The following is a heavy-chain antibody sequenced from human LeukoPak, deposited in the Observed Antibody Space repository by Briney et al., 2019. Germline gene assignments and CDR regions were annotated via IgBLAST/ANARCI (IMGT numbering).Heavy chain of an antibody. Sequence: SSETLSLTCTVSGGSISSYYWSWIRQPAGKGLEWIGRIYTSGSTNYNPSLKSRVTMSVDTSKNQFSLKLSSVTAADTAVYYCASAPMVFGPHYFDYWGQGTLVTVSS. CDR3: ASAPMVFGPHYFDY. J-gene: IGHJ4*02. D-gene: IGHD3-10*01. CDR1: GGSISSYY. CDR2: IYTSGST. V-gene: IGHV4-4*07.